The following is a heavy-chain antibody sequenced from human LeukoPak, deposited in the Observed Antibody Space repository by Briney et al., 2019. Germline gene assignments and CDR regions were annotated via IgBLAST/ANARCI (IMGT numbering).Heavy chain of an antibody. D-gene: IGHD5-18*01. V-gene: IGHV1-2*02. CDR3: AREEVPYRLDY. J-gene: IGHJ4*02. Sequence: ASVKVSCKASGYTFTSYYMHWVRQAPGQGLEWMGIINPNSGGTNYAQKFQGRVTMTRDTSISTAYMELSRLRSDDTAVYYCAREEVPYRLDYWGQGTLVTVSS. CDR1: GYTFTSYY. CDR2: INPNSGGT.